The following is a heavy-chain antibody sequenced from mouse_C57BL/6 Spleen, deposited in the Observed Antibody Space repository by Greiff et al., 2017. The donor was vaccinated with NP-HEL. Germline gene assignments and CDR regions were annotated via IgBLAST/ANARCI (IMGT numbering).Heavy chain of an antibody. Sequence: EVMLVESGGGLVKPGGSLKLSCAASGFTFSDYGMHWVRQAPEKGLEWVAYISSGSSTIYYADTVKGRFTISRDNAKNTLFLQMTSVRSEDTAMYYCTRKLRDYAMDYWGQGTSVTVSS. D-gene: IGHD1-1*01. V-gene: IGHV5-17*01. CDR2: ISSGSSTI. J-gene: IGHJ4*01. CDR1: GFTFSDYG. CDR3: TRKLRDYAMDY.